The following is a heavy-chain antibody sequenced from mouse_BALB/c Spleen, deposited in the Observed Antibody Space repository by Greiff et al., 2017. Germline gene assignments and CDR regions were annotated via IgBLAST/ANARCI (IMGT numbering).Heavy chain of an antibody. CDR3: TRTYYDYDWFAY. Sequence: VQLQQPGAELVKPGASVKMSCKASGYTFTSYWMHWVKQRPGQGLEWIGTIDPSDSYTSYNQKFKGKATLTVDTSSSTAYMQLSSLTSEDSAVYYCTRTYYDYDWFAYWGQGTLVTVSA. J-gene: IGHJ3*01. CDR2: IDPSDSYT. CDR1: GYTFTSYW. V-gene: IGHV1S127*01. D-gene: IGHD2-4*01.